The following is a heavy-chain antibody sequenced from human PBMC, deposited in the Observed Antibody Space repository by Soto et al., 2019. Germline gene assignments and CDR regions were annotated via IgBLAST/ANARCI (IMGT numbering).Heavy chain of an antibody. Sequence: QVHLVQSGGEVKKPGASVKVSCKASGYTFNRHGITWVRQAPGQGLEWMGWVSGYNGDINYEQKFQGRVTLSSDTLPSTVYLELKSLRFDDTAVYSCARVRIVGAREIDYWGQGTVVTVSS. CDR2: VSGYNGDI. V-gene: IGHV1-18*04. CDR1: GYTFNRHG. J-gene: IGHJ4*02. D-gene: IGHD1-26*01. CDR3: ARVRIVGAREIDY.